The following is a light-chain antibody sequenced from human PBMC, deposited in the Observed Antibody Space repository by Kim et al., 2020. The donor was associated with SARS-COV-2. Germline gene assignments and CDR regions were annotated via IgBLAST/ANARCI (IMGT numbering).Light chain of an antibody. CDR3: LQHNTYPFT. CDR2: AAS. Sequence: ASVGDRVTSTCRASQGVKDDLAWYQQKPGMAPKRLVYAASTLQSGVPSRFSGSGYGTEFTLTISSLQPEDFATYYCLQHNTYPFTFGPGTKVDIK. CDR1: QGVKDD. V-gene: IGKV1-17*01. J-gene: IGKJ3*01.